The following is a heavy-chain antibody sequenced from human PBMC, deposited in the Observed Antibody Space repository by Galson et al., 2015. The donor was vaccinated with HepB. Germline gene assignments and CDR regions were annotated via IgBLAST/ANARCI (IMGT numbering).Heavy chain of an antibody. D-gene: IGHD2-2*01. CDR2: INPDSGGT. J-gene: IGHJ6*04. Sequence: SVKVSCKASGYTFTGYYMHWVRQAPGHGLEWMGWINPDSGGTKYTQNFQGRVTMARDTAISTAYMELSRLTSDDSAVYYCARDLTSSPYQRGYYYYYYGMDVWGKGTTVTVSS. V-gene: IGHV1-2*02. CDR1: GYTFTGYY. CDR3: ARDLTSSPYQRGYYYYYYGMDV.